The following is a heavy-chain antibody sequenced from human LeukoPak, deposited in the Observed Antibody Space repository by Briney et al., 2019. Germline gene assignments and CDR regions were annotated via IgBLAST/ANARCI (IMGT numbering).Heavy chain of an antibody. J-gene: IGHJ4*02. Sequence: GGSLRLSCAASGFTLSSYETNWVRQAPGKGLEWVSYISSSSSTIYYADSVKGRFTISRDNAKNSLYLQMNSLRAEDTAVYYCARDYCSGGSCYHHDYWGQGTLVTVSS. D-gene: IGHD2-15*01. V-gene: IGHV3-48*01. CDR1: GFTLSSYE. CDR2: ISSSSSTI. CDR3: ARDYCSGGSCYHHDY.